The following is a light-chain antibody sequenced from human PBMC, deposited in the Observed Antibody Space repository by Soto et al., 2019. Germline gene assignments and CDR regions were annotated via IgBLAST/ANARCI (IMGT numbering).Light chain of an antibody. CDR1: QTISGTS. Sequence: EIVWAQSPGIVSLSPGERATLSCRASQTISGTSLAWYQQKAGQAPRLLIYGASSRATGIPDRFTGSGSATDFTLTISRLEPEDFGIYYCHQYGTSPLTFGGGTKVDIK. CDR2: GAS. J-gene: IGKJ4*01. V-gene: IGKV3-20*01. CDR3: HQYGTSPLT.